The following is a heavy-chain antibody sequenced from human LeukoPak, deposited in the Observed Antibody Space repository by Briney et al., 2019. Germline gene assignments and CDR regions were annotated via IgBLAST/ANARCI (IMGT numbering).Heavy chain of an antibody. CDR1: GYSISSGSYY. CDR2: IYTSGST. CDR3: ARRLDPHGAFDI. V-gene: IGHV4-61*02. Sequence: PSETLSLTCAVSGYSISSGSYYWSWIRQPAGKGLEWIGRIYTSGSTNYNPSLKSRVTISVDTSKNQFSLKLSSVTAADTAVYYCARRLDPHGAFDIWGQGTMVTVSS. D-gene: IGHD3-9*01. J-gene: IGHJ3*02.